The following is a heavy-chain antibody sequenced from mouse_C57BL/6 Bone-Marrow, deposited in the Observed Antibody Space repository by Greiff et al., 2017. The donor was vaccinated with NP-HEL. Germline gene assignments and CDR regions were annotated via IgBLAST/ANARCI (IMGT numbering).Heavy chain of an antibody. CDR3: ARYNGNYPSFMDY. Sequence: EVKLVESGGGLVQPGGSLSLSCAASGFTFTDYYMSWVRQPPGKALEWLGFIRNKANGYTTEYSASVKGRFTISRDNSQSILYLQMNALRAEDSATYYCARYNGNYPSFMDYWGQGTSVTVSS. CDR1: GFTFTDYY. V-gene: IGHV7-3*01. J-gene: IGHJ4*01. D-gene: IGHD2-1*01. CDR2: IRNKANGYTT.